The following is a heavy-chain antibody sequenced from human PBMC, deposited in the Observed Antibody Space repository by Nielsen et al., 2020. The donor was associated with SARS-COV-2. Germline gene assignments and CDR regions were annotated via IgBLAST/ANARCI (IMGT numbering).Heavy chain of an antibody. D-gene: IGHD6-13*01. CDR3: ARLGTAAGLDY. V-gene: IGHV3-21*01. J-gene: IGHJ4*02. Sequence: GESLKISCAASGFTFSSYSMNWVRQAPGKGLEWVSSISSSSSYIYYADSVKGRFTISRDNAKYSLYLQMNSLRAEDTAVYYCARLGTAAGLDYWGQGTLVTVSS. CDR2: ISSSSSYI. CDR1: GFTFSSYS.